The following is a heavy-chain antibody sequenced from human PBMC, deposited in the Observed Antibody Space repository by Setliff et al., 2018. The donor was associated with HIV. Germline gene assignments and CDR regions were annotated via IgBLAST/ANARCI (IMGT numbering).Heavy chain of an antibody. Sequence: ASVKVSCKASGYTFTSYDINWVRQATGQGLEWMGWMNPNSGNTGYAQKFQGRVTITADKSTSTAYMELSSLRSEDTAVYYCAREPRGSSSWHHNDAFDIWGQGTMVTVS. D-gene: IGHD6-13*01. J-gene: IGHJ3*02. CDR2: MNPNSGNT. V-gene: IGHV1-8*03. CDR3: AREPRGSSSWHHNDAFDI. CDR1: GYTFTSYD.